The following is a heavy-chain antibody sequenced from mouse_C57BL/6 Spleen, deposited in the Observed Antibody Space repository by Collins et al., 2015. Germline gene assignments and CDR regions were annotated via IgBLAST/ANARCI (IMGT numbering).Heavy chain of an antibody. V-gene: IGHV5-12-1*01. CDR1: GFAFSSYD. J-gene: IGHJ4*01. Sequence: EVQLVESGGGLVKPGGSLKLSCAASGFAFSSYDMSWVRQTPEKRLEWVAYISSGGGSTYYPDTVKGRFTISRDNAKNTLYLQMSSLKSEDTAMYYCASINPYYYGSSPPYYYAMDYWGQGTSVTVSS. D-gene: IGHD1-1*01. CDR3: ASINPYYYGSSPPYYYAMDY. CDR2: ISSGGGST.